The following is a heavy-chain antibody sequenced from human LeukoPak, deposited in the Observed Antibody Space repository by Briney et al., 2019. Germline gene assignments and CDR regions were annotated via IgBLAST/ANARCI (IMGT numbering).Heavy chain of an antibody. Sequence: ASVKVSCKASGYTFTSYAMNWVRQAPGQGLEWMGWINTNTGNPTYAQGFTGRFVFSLDTSVSTAYLQICSLKAKDTAVYYCARVRGITMVRGFDPWGQGTLVTVSS. V-gene: IGHV7-4-1*01. CDR3: ARVRGITMVRGFDP. CDR2: INTNTGNP. D-gene: IGHD3-10*01. J-gene: IGHJ5*02. CDR1: GYTFTSYA.